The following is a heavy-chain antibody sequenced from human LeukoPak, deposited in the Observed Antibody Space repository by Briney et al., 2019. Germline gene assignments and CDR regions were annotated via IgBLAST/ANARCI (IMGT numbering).Heavy chain of an antibody. V-gene: IGHV1-2*06. J-gene: IGHJ3*02. CDR2: INPNSGGT. Sequence: ASVKVSCKASGYTFTGYYIHWVRQAPGQGLEWMGRINPNSGGTNYAQKFQGRVTMTRDTSISTAYMELSRLRSDDTAVYYCARARSTDPRRGYKAFDIWGQGTMVTVSS. CDR1: GYTFTGYY. D-gene: IGHD5-12*01. CDR3: ARARSTDPRRGYKAFDI.